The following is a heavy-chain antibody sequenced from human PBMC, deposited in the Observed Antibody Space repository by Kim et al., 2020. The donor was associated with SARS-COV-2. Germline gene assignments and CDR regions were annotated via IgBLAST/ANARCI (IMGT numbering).Heavy chain of an antibody. V-gene: IGHV4-59*09. CDR2: T. D-gene: IGHD4-17*01. J-gene: IGHJ4*02. CDR3: ARGDYVVLFDY. Sequence: TNYNPSLKSRATISVDTSKNQFSRKLSSVTAADTAVYYWARGDYVVLFDYWGQGTLVTVSS.